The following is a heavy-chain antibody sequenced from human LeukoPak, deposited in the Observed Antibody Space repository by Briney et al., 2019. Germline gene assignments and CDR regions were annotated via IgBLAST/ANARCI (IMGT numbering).Heavy chain of an antibody. J-gene: IGHJ4*02. CDR3: ARDLPHTYYYDSSRSFDY. CDR1: GFTFSSYS. CDR2: ISSSSSYI. Sequence: GGSLRLSCAASGFTFSSYSMNWVRQAPGKGLEWVSSISSSSSYIDYADSVKGRFTISRDNAKNSLYLQMNSLRAEDTAVYYCARDLPHTYYYDSSRSFDYWGQGTLVTVSS. D-gene: IGHD3-22*01. V-gene: IGHV3-21*01.